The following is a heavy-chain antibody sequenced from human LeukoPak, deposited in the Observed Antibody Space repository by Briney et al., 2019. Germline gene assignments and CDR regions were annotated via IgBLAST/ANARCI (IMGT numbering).Heavy chain of an antibody. D-gene: IGHD2-2*01. J-gene: IGHJ4*02. Sequence: PGGSLRLSCAASGFTFSSYAMHWVRQAPGKGLEWVAVISYDGSNRYYADSVKGRFTISRDNSKNTLYLQMNSLRAEDTAVYYCARGRYCSSTSCFYYFDYWGQGTLVTVSS. CDR3: ARGRYCSSTSCFYYFDY. CDR1: GFTFSSYA. CDR2: ISYDGSNR. V-gene: IGHV3-30-3*01.